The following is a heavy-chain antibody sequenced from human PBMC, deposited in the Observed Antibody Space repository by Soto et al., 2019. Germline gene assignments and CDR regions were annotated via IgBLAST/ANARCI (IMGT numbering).Heavy chain of an antibody. D-gene: IGHD6-13*01. V-gene: IGHV1-18*04. CDR2: ISGYNGNT. Sequence: QVQLVQSGAEVKKPGASVKVSCKASGYTFTNYGSGWVRQAPGQGLECLGWISGYNGNTNYAQKLQGRVTMTTDTSTTPAYRELRSLRYDDTAVSYCARSVKAAGTAANLWGQGTMVTVSS. CDR1: GYTFTNYG. CDR3: ARSVKAAGTAANL. J-gene: IGHJ3*01.